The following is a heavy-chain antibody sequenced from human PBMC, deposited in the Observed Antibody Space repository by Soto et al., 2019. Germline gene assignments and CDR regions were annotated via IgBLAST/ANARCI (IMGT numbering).Heavy chain of an antibody. CDR1: GFTFRNAW. D-gene: IGHD1-7*01. J-gene: IGHJ4*02. CDR2: IKSKTDGGTT. V-gene: IGHV3-15*01. CDR3: TSDLSNWNYVPLSTKQE. Sequence: EVQLVESGGGLVKPWGSLRLSCAASGFTFRNAWMSWVRQAPGKGLEWVGRIKSKTDGGTTDYAAPVKGRFTISRDDSKNTVYLQRNSLKTEDTAVYYCTSDLSNWNYVPLSTKQEWGQGTLVTVSS.